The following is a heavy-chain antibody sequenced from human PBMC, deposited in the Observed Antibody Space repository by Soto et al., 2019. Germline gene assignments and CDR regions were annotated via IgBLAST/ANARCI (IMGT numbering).Heavy chain of an antibody. V-gene: IGHV4-4*02. Sequence: SETLSLTCAVSGGSISSSNWWSWVRQPPGKGLEWIGEIYHSGSTNYNPSLKSRVTISVDKSKNQFSLKLSFVTAADTAVYYCARDGADRRRSNWFDPWGQGTLVTVSS. J-gene: IGHJ5*02. D-gene: IGHD2-15*01. CDR3: ARDGADRRRSNWFDP. CDR2: IYHSGST. CDR1: GGSISSSNW.